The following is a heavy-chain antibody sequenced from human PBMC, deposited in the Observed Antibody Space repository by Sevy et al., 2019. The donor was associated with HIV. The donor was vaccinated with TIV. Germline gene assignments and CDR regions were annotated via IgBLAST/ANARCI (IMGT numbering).Heavy chain of an antibody. CDR3: AGAPPVRSGDDSLNWFDP. V-gene: IGHV4-59*01. CDR2: IHYSGRT. CDR1: GGPISSYY. D-gene: IGHD5-12*01. J-gene: IGHJ5*02. Sequence: SETLSLTCSVSGGPISSYYWSWIRQPPGKRLEWIGYIHYSGRTNYNPSLNSRLTISVDTSKNQYSLRLTSVTAADTAVYYCAGAPPVRSGDDSLNWFDPWGQGILVTVSS.